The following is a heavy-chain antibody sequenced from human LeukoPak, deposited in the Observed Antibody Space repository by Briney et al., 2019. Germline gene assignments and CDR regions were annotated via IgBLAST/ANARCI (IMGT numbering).Heavy chain of an antibody. CDR1: GFTFSSHR. J-gene: IGHJ4*02. CDR3: ARSPTKRVPEDY. Sequence: GSLRLSCAASGFTFSSHRMSWVRQPPGKGLEWIGQIFHSGSTSYSPSLKSRVTISVDKSKNQFSLRLTSVTAADTAVYYCARSPTKRVPEDYWGQGTLVAVSS. CDR2: IFHSGST. D-gene: IGHD2-2*01. V-gene: IGHV4-4*02.